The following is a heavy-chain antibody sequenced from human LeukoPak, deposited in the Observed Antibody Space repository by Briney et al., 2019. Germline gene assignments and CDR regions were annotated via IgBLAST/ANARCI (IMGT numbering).Heavy chain of an antibody. V-gene: IGHV4-38-2*02. CDR1: GYSISSGYY. D-gene: IGHD6-13*01. CDR3: ARVKLAGSSWNYYYYYYMDV. Sequence: SETLSLTCTVSGYSISSGYYWGWIRQPPGKGLEWIGSIYHSGSTYYNPSLKSRVTISVDTSKNQFSLKLSSVTAADTAVYYCARVKLAGSSWNYYYYYYMDVWGKGTTVTVSS. CDR2: IYHSGST. J-gene: IGHJ6*03.